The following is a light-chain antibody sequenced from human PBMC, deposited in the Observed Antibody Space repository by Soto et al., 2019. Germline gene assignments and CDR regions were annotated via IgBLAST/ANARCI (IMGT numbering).Light chain of an antibody. J-gene: IGKJ5*01. Sequence: ESVLTQPPGTLALSAGEGVTLSCRASQSVRSSYLAWYQQKPGQAPRLVIYGASSRAAGIPDRLSGSGSGTDFTLTISRLEPEDFAVYYCQQYATSPITFGQGTRLEIK. V-gene: IGKV3-20*01. CDR3: QQYATSPIT. CDR2: GAS. CDR1: QSVRSSY.